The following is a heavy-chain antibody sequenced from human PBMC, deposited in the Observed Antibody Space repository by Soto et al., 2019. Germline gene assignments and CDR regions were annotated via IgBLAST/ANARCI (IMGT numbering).Heavy chain of an antibody. CDR3: AKASRSLAEYFQH. V-gene: IGHV3-23*01. CDR2: ISGSGGST. Sequence: GGSLRLSCAASGFTFSSYAMNWVRQAPGKGLEWVSAISGSGGSTYYAYSVKGRFTIFRDNTKNMLYLQMNSLRAEETAVYYCAKASRSLAEYFQHWGQGTLVTVSS. CDR1: GFTFSSYA. J-gene: IGHJ1*01.